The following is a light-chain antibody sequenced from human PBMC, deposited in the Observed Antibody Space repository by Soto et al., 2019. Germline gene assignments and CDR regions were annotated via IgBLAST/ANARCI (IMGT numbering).Light chain of an antibody. CDR2: GAS. Sequence: EIVLTQSPGTLSLSAGERATLSCRTSQSVSSSYLAWYQQKPGQAPRLLIYGASSRATGIPGRFSGSGSGTDFTLTISRLDPEDFAVYYCQQYGSSPQTLGQGTKVDIK. CDR3: QQYGSSPQT. V-gene: IGKV3-20*01. J-gene: IGKJ1*01. CDR1: QSVSSSY.